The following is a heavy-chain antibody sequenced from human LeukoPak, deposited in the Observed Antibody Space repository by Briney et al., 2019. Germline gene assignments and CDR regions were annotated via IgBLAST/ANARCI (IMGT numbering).Heavy chain of an antibody. V-gene: IGHV4-59*01. J-gene: IGHJ3*02. CDR1: GGSISSYY. D-gene: IGHD3-22*01. CDR3: ARSAVVSANAFDI. CDR2: IYYSGST. Sequence: SETLSLTCTVSGGSISSYYWSWIRQPPGKGLEWIGYIYYSGSTSYNPSLKSRVTISVDTSKNQFSLKLSSVTAADTAVYYCARSAVVSANAFDIWGQGTMVTVSS.